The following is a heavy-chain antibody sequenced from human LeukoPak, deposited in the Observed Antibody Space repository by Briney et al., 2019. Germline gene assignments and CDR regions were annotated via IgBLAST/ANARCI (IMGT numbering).Heavy chain of an antibody. D-gene: IGHD6-19*01. CDR2: TYYRSKWYN. CDR1: GDSVSSNSAA. CDR3: ARAPSPPYLAVAGILDY. Sequence: SQTLSLTCAISGDSVSSNSAAWNWIRQSPSRGLEWLGRTYYRSKWYNDYAVSVKSRITINPDTSKNQFSLQLNSVTPEDTAVYYCARAPSPPYLAVAGILDYWGQGTLVTVSS. J-gene: IGHJ4*02. V-gene: IGHV6-1*01.